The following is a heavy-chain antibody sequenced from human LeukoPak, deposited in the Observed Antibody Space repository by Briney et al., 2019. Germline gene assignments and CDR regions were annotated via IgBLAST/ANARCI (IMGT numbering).Heavy chain of an antibody. CDR3: AREYSSSSAYYYYYMDV. V-gene: IGHV4-34*01. CDR1: GGSFSGYY. D-gene: IGHD6-6*01. CDR2: INHSGST. J-gene: IGHJ6*03. Sequence: SETLSHTCAVYGGSFSGYYWSWIRQPPGKGLEWIGEINHSGSTNYNPSLKSRVTISVDTSKNQFSLKLSSVTAADTAVYYCAREYSSSSAYYYYYMDVWGKGTTVTVSS.